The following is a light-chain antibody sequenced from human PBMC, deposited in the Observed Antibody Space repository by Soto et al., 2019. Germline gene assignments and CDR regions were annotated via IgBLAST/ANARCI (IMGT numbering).Light chain of an antibody. CDR1: SSNIGAGYD. Sequence: QPVLTQPPSVSGAPGQRVTISCTGSSSNIGAGYDVHWYQQLPGTAPKLLIYGNSNRPSGVPDRFSGSKSDTSASLAITGXQAEDEADYYCQSYDSSLSXSVVFGGGTKV. CDR2: GNS. J-gene: IGLJ2*01. CDR3: QSYDSSLSXSVV. V-gene: IGLV1-40*01.